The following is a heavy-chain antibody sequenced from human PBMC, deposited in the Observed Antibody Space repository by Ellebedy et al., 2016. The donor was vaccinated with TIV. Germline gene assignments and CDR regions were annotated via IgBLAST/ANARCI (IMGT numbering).Heavy chain of an antibody. J-gene: IGHJ3*02. D-gene: IGHD6-19*01. Sequence: AASVKVTCKASGDTYIGNYMHWVRLPPGQGLEWMGIINPSGGSTSYAQKFQGRVTMTRDTSTSTVYMELSSLRSEDTAVYYCARDLGSGWSYAFDIWGQGTMVTVSS. CDR2: INPSGGST. V-gene: IGHV1-46*01. CDR1: GDTYIGNY. CDR3: ARDLGSGWSYAFDI.